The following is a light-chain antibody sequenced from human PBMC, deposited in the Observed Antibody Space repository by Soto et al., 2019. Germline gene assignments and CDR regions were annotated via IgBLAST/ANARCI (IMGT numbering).Light chain of an antibody. J-gene: IGKJ3*01. Sequence: MTQTPLSLPVTPGEPASISCRSSQSLLNSDDGNTYFDWYLQKPGKAPKLLIYAASSLQSGVPSRFSGSGSGTDFTLTISSLQPEDFATYYCQQSYSTPLFTFGPGTKVDIK. CDR1: QSLLNSDDGNTY. CDR3: QQSYSTPLFT. V-gene: IGKV1-39*01. CDR2: AAS.